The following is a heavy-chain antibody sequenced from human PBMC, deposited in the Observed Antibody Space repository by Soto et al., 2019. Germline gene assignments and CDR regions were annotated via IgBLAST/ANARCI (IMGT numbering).Heavy chain of an antibody. J-gene: IGHJ4*02. Sequence: QITLKESGPTLVRPTQTLTLTCAFSGFSLSTSGVGVGWIRQPPGKALEWLAVIYWDDSKHYSPSLRSRLTITKDTSKKQVVLTMTNMDPMDTGTYYCAHKGPEDWPLDYWGQGTLVTGSS. CDR3: AHKGPEDWPLDY. D-gene: IGHD3-9*01. CDR2: IYWDDSK. V-gene: IGHV2-5*02. CDR1: GFSLSTSGVG.